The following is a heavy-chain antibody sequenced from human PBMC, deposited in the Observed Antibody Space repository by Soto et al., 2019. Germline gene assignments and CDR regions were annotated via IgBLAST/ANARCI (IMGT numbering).Heavy chain of an antibody. CDR2: IYYSGST. D-gene: IGHD1-26*01. CDR1: GGSISSGGYY. J-gene: IGHJ4*02. Sequence: QVQLQESGPGLVKPSQTLSLTCTVSGGSISSGGYYWSWIRQHPGKGLEWIGYIYYSGSTYYNPSLKSRVTIAVDTSKNQFSLKLSSVTAADTAVYYCARGPKTAQWELLPYDDWGQGTLVTVAA. CDR3: ARGPKTAQWELLPYDD. V-gene: IGHV4-31*03.